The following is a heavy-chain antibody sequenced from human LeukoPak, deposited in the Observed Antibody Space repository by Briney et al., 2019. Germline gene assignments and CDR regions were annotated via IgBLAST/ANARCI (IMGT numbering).Heavy chain of an antibody. D-gene: IGHD3-9*01. V-gene: IGHV4-34*01. CDR1: GGSFSGYY. CDR2: INHSGST. Sequence: SETLSLTCAVYGGSFSGYYWSWIRQPPGKGLEWIGEINHSGSTNYNPSLKSRVTISVDTSKNQFSLKLSPVTAADTAVYYCARGRHDIAHDYWGQGTLVTVSS. J-gene: IGHJ4*02. CDR3: ARGRHDIAHDY.